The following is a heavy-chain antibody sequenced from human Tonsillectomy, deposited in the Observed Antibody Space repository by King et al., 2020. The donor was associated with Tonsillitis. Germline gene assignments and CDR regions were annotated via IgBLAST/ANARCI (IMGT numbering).Heavy chain of an antibody. CDR1: GFTVMINY. CDR3: ARVLRGNYYDSSGYPAY. Sequence: VQLVESGGGLIQPGGSLRLSCAASGFTVMINYMSWVRQAPGMGLEVVSVIYSSGSTYYADSVKGRVPISRHKSKNTLYLQMNSLRAEDTAVYYCARVLRGNYYDSSGYPAYWGQGTLVTVSS. D-gene: IGHD3-22*01. CDR2: IYSSGST. J-gene: IGHJ4*02. V-gene: IGHV3-53*01.